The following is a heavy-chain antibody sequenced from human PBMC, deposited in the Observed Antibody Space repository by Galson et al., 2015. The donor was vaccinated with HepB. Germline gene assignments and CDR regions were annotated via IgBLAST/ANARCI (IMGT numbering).Heavy chain of an antibody. CDR3: ARGMIVVVKKGHYYYYGMDV. CDR1: GDSVSSNSAA. CDR2: TYYRSKWYN. V-gene: IGHV6-1*01. D-gene: IGHD3-22*01. Sequence: CAISGDSVSSNSAAWNWIRQSPSRGLEWLGRTYYRSKWYNDYAVSVKSRITINPDTSKNQFSLQLNSVTPEDTAVYYCARGMIVVVKKGHYYYYGMDVWGQGTTVTVSS. J-gene: IGHJ6*02.